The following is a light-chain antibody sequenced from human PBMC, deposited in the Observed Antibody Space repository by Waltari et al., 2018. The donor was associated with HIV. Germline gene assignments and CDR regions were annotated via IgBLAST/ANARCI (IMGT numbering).Light chain of an antibody. J-gene: IGLJ1*01. Sequence: GGDNLYTDTVQWFQQKPGQAPVLVVYDNTYRPSGIPERFSGSKSENTATLTISRVEAGDEADYYCQVWDNSSDHPGVFGTGTTVTVL. CDR2: DNT. V-gene: IGLV3-21*02. CDR1: NLYTDT. CDR3: QVWDNSSDHPGV.